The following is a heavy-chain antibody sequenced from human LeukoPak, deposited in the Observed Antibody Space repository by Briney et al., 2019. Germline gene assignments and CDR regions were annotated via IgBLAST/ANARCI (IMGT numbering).Heavy chain of an antibody. V-gene: IGHV3-7*01. D-gene: IGHD3-9*01. J-gene: IGHJ4*02. CDR3: AKDGGTFYDILTGYLPLDY. CDR2: IKPDGSEK. CDR1: GFTFNNYW. Sequence: GGSLRLSCAASGFTFNNYWMTWVRQAPGKGLEWVANIKPDGSEKNYGDSVKGRFTISRDNSKNTLYLQMNSLRAEDTAVYYCAKDGGTFYDILTGYLPLDYWGQGTLVTVSS.